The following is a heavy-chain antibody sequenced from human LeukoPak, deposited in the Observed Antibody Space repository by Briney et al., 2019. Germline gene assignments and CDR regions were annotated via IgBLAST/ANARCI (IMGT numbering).Heavy chain of an antibody. CDR1: GGSISSYY. CDR2: IYTSGST. D-gene: IGHD6-13*01. Sequence: NPSETLSLTCTVSGGSISSYYWSWIRQPAGKGLGWIGRIYTSGSTNYNPSLKSRVTMSVDTSKNQFSLKLSSVTAADTAVYYCARDSGSSSWYSGLDYYYYMDVWGKGTTVTVSS. J-gene: IGHJ6*03. CDR3: ARDSGSSSWYSGLDYYYYMDV. V-gene: IGHV4-4*07.